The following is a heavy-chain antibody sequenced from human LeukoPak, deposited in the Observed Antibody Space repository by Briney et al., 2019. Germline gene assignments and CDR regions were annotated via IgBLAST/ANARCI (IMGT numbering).Heavy chain of an antibody. D-gene: IGHD2-15*01. CDR1: GGSFSGYY. CDR3: ARGALQDIVVVVAATRDWFDP. Sequence: PSETLSLTCAVYGGSFSGYYWSWIRQPPGKGLEWIGEINHSGSTNYNPSLKSRVTISVDTSKNQFSLKLSSVTAADTAVYYCARGALQDIVVVVAATRDWFDPWGQGTLVTVSS. CDR2: INHSGST. V-gene: IGHV4-34*01. J-gene: IGHJ5*02.